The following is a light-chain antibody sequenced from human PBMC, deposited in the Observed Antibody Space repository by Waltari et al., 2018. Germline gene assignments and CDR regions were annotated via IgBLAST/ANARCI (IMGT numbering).Light chain of an antibody. CDR2: WAS. CDR3: QQYYNTPFT. Sequence: DIVMTQSPDSLAVSLGERATINCKSSQSVLYSSNNKNYLAWYHQKAGQPPKVLIYWASTRESGVPDRFSGSGSGTDFTLTISSLQAEDVALYYCQQYYNTPFTFGPGTKVDIK. CDR1: QSVLYSSNNKNY. V-gene: IGKV4-1*01. J-gene: IGKJ3*01.